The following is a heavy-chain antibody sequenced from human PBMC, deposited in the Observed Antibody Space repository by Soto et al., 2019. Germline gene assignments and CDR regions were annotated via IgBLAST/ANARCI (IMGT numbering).Heavy chain of an antibody. CDR1: GFTFSSYA. CDR2: ISGSGGST. CDR3: ARGIAAAGAFYYYYGMDV. D-gene: IGHD6-13*01. V-gene: IGHV3-23*01. J-gene: IGHJ6*02. Sequence: GGSLRLSCAASGFTFSSYAMSWVRQAPGKGLELVSAISGSGGSTYYADSVKGRFTISRDNSKNTLYLQMNSLRAEDTAVYYCARGIAAAGAFYYYYGMDVWGQGTTVTVSS.